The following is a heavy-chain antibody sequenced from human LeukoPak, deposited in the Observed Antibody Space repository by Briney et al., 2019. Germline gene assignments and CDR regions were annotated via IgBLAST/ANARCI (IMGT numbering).Heavy chain of an antibody. CDR3: ATLQYYYDSRPERLAAFDI. CDR2: FDPEDGET. V-gene: IGHV1-24*01. Sequence: ASVKVSCKVSGYTLTELSMHWVRQAPGKGLEWMGGFDPEDGETIYAQKFQGSVTMTEDTSTDTAYMELSSLRSEDTAVYYCATLQYYYDSRPERLAAFDIWGQGTMVTVSS. J-gene: IGHJ3*02. CDR1: GYTLTELS. D-gene: IGHD3-22*01.